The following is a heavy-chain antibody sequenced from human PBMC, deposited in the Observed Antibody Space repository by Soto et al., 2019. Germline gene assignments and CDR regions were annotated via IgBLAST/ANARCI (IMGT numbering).Heavy chain of an antibody. CDR2: ISSSGSTI. CDR1: GFTFSSYE. CDR3: ARVYSSGWLGP. J-gene: IGHJ5*02. V-gene: IGHV3-48*03. Sequence: HPGGSLRLSCAASGFTFSSYEMNWVRQAPGKGLEWISYISSSGSTIYYADSVKGRFTISRDNAKNSLYLQMNSLRAEDTAVYYCARVYSSGWLGPWGQGTLVTVSS. D-gene: IGHD6-19*01.